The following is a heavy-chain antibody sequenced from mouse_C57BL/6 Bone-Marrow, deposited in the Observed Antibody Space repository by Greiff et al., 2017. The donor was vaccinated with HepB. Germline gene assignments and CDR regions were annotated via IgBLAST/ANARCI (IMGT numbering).Heavy chain of an antibody. D-gene: IGHD1-1*01. Sequence: EVKLVESGGGLVQPGGSMKLSCAASGFTFSDAWMDWVRQSPEKGLEWVAEIRNKANNHATYYAESVKGRFTISRDDSKSSVYLQMNSLRAEDTGIYYCTRPTVVARGFAYWGQGTLVTVSA. J-gene: IGHJ3*01. CDR1: GFTFSDAW. CDR2: IRNKANNHAT. V-gene: IGHV6-6*01. CDR3: TRPTVVARGFAY.